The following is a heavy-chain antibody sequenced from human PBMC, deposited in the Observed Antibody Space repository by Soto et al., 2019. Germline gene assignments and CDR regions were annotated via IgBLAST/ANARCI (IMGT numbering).Heavy chain of an antibody. V-gene: IGHV1-18*01. CDR2: ISAYNGNT. Sequence: QVQLVQSGAEVKKPGASVKVSCKASGYTFTSYGISWVRQAPGQGLEWMGWISAYNGNTNYAQKLQGRVTMTTDTSTSTAYMELRSLRYDDTAVYYCARDLREGGYSSSWGRSEESGYWGQGTLVTVSS. J-gene: IGHJ4*02. D-gene: IGHD6-13*01. CDR1: GYTFTSYG. CDR3: ARDLREGGYSSSWGRSEESGY.